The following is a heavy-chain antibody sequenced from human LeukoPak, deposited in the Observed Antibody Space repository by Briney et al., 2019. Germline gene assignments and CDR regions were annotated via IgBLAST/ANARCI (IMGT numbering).Heavy chain of an antibody. D-gene: IGHD3-10*01. J-gene: IGHJ5*02. V-gene: IGHV4-34*01. Sequence: SETLSLTCAVYGGSLSNYYWSWIRQPPGKGLEWIGEINHSGSTNYNPSLKSRVTISVDMSKNQFSLELSYVTAADTAVYYCARGPASGSNFAWFDPWGQGALVTVSS. CDR2: INHSGST. CDR3: ARGPASGSNFAWFDP. CDR1: GGSLSNYY.